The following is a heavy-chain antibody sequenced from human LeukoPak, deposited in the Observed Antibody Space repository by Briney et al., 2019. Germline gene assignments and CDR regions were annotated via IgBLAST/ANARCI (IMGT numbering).Heavy chain of an antibody. D-gene: IGHD2-15*01. CDR1: GITFSDYA. Sequence: GGSLRLSCAASGITFSDYAMSWIRQAPGKRLEWVSAISGSGINTYHADSVKGRFTISRDNSKNTLYLQMNSLRADDTAVYYCAKAPLPYCSAVGCYPFDYWGQGTLVTVSP. J-gene: IGHJ4*02. CDR2: ISGSGINT. CDR3: AKAPLPYCSAVGCYPFDY. V-gene: IGHV3-23*01.